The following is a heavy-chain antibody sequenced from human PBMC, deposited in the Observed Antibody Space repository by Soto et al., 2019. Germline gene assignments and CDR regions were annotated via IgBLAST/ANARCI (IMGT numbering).Heavy chain of an antibody. V-gene: IGHV4-59*08. D-gene: IGHD6-19*01. CDR2: IYYSGST. CDR3: AKGWYTPYYFDY. CDR1: GGSISSYY. Sequence: PSETLSLTCTVSGGSISSYYWSWIRQPPGKGLEWIGYIYYSGSTNYNPSLKSRVTISVDTSKNQFSLKLSSVTAADTAVYYCAKGWYTPYYFDYWGQGTLVTVSS. J-gene: IGHJ4*02.